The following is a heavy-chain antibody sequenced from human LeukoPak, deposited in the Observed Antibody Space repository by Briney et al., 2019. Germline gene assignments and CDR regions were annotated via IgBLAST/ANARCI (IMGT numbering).Heavy chain of an antibody. CDR3: AREKIVGAIPFDY. V-gene: IGHV3-48*01. CDR1: GFTFSSYS. CDR2: ISSSSSTI. J-gene: IGHJ4*02. D-gene: IGHD1-26*01. Sequence: GGSLRLSCAASGFTFSSYSMNWVRQAPGKGLEWVSYISSSSSTIYYADSVKGRFTISRDNAKNSLYLQMNSLRAEDTAVYYCAREKIVGAIPFDYWGQGTLVTVSS.